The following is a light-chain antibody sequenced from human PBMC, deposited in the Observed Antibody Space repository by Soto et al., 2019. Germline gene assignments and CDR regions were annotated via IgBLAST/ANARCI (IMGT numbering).Light chain of an antibody. CDR1: QSISNY. V-gene: IGKV1-39*01. Sequence: DIQMTQSPSSLSASVGDRVTITCRASQSISNYVNWYQQKPGKAPKLLIYAASSLQSGVPSRFSGSGSGTDFTLTISSLQPEDFATYLCQQSYSTPPLTFGGGTKVEIK. J-gene: IGKJ4*01. CDR2: AAS. CDR3: QQSYSTPPLT.